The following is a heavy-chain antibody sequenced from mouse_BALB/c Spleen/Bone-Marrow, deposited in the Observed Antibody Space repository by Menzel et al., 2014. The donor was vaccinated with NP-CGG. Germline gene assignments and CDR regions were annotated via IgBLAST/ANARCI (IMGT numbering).Heavy chain of an antibody. CDR3: AISVSLRAMDY. Sequence: VQLKESGPELEQPGASVKISCKASGYSFTGYNMNWVKQSNGKSLEWVGDIDPYYGGTSYNQKLKDKATLTVDKSSSTAYMQLKSLTSEDSAVYYCAISVSLRAMDYWGQGTSVTVSS. V-gene: IGHV1-39*01. CDR2: IDPYYGGT. CDR1: GYSFTGYN. J-gene: IGHJ4*01. D-gene: IGHD1-1*01.